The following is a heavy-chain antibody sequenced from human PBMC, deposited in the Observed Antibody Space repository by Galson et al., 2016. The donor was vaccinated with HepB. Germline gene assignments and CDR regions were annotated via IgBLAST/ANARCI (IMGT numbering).Heavy chain of an antibody. CDR3: ARDRQWLDFDY. J-gene: IGHJ4*02. CDR1: GFTFSDYY. D-gene: IGHD6-19*01. CDR2: ISSSGRII. V-gene: IGHV3-11*01. Sequence: SLRLFCAASGFTFSDYYMNWIRQAPGKGLEWVSYISSSGRIIHYADSLKGRFTISRDNAKNSLYLQMDSLRADDTAVYYRARDRQWLDFDYWGQGTLVTVSS.